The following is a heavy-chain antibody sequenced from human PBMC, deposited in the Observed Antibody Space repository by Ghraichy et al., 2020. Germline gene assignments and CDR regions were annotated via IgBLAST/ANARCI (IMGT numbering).Heavy chain of an antibody. J-gene: IGHJ6*02. CDR1: GFTFSSYA. V-gene: IGHV3-23*01. CDR2: ISGSGGST. CDR3: AKGFCSGGTCYSRHFGMDV. D-gene: IGHD2-15*01. Sequence: LSLTCAATGFTFSSYAMSWVRQAPGKGLEWVSAISGSGGSTYYADSVKGRFTISRDNSRNTLYLQINSLRAEDTAVYYCAKGFCSGGTCYSRHFGMDVWGQGTTVTVSS.